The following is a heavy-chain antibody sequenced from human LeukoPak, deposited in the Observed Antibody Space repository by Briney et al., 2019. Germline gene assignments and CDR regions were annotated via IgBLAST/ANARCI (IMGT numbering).Heavy chain of an antibody. V-gene: IGHV4-59*08. CDR2: IYHTGST. Sequence: SETLSHTCTVSGDSVRSNYWNWIRQPPGKGLEWIGYIYHTGSTNYNPSLESRVTISVDTSQNQFSLKLSSVTAADTAVYYCARRDSGSYSYWGQGTLVTVSS. CDR3: ARRDSGSYSY. CDR1: GDSVRSNY. D-gene: IGHD1-26*01. J-gene: IGHJ4*02.